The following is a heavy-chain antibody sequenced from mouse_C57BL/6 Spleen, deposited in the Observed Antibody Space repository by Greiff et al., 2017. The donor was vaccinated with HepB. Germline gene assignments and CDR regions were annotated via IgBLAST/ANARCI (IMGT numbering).Heavy chain of an antibody. J-gene: IGHJ1*03. CDR1: GFTFSDYG. D-gene: IGHD2-2*01. Sequence: EVMLVESGGGLVKPGGSLKLSCAASGFTFSDYGMHWVRQAPEKGLEWVAYISSGSSTIYYADTVKGRFTISRDNAKNTLFLQMTSLRSEDTAMYYCARRDGYDHWYFDVWGTGTTVTVSS. CDR2: ISSGSSTI. V-gene: IGHV5-17*01. CDR3: ARRDGYDHWYFDV.